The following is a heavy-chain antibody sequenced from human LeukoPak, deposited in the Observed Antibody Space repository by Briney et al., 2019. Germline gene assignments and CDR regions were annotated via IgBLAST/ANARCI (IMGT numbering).Heavy chain of an antibody. CDR3: ARGLTDSSGWYYAFDI. D-gene: IGHD6-19*01. J-gene: IGHJ3*02. Sequence: PGRSLRLSCAASGFTFSSYGMHWVRQAPGKGLEWVAVIWYDGSNKYYADSVKGRFTISRDNSKNTLYLQMNSLRAEDTAVYYCARGLTDSSGWYYAFDIWGQGTMVTVSS. V-gene: IGHV3-33*01. CDR1: GFTFSSYG. CDR2: IWYDGSNK.